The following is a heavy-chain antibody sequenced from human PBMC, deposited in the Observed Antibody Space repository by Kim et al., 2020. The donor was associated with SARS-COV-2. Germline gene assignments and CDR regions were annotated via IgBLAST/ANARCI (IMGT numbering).Heavy chain of an antibody. CDR1: GGSFSGYY. J-gene: IGHJ5*01. CDR3: ARQRGYDSGNSYDS. D-gene: IGHD6-19*01. V-gene: IGHV4-34*01. CDR2: INHSAST. Sequence: SETLSPTCAVYGGSFSGYYWSWIRQPPGKGLEWIGEINHSASTNYNPSLKSRVTISVDTSKNQFSLKLSSVTAADTAVYYCARQRGYDSGNSYDSWGQGTLVTVSS.